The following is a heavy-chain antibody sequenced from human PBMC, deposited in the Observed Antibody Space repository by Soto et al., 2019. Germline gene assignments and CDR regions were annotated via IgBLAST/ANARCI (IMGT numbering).Heavy chain of an antibody. Sequence: ETLSLTCTVSGGSISSSSYYWGWIRQPPGKGLEWIGSIYYSGSTYYNPSLKSRVTIPVDTSKNQFSLKLSSVTAADTAVYYCARHQTGYSSGWYGGWFDPWGQGTLVTVSS. V-gene: IGHV4-39*01. CDR1: GGSISSSSYY. J-gene: IGHJ5*02. CDR2: IYYSGST. CDR3: ARHQTGYSSGWYGGWFDP. D-gene: IGHD6-19*01.